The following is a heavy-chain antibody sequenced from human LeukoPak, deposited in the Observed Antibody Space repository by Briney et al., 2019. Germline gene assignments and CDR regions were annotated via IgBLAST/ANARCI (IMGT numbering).Heavy chain of an antibody. Sequence: ASVKVSCKASGGTFSSYAISWVRQAPGQGLEWMGGIIPIFGTANYAQKFQGRVTITADESTSTAYMELSSLRSEDTAVYYCASQQLGYCSSTSCYSDYWGQGTQVTVSS. CDR3: ASQQLGYCSSTSCYSDY. D-gene: IGHD2-2*01. V-gene: IGHV1-69*01. CDR1: GGTFSSYA. J-gene: IGHJ4*02. CDR2: IIPIFGTA.